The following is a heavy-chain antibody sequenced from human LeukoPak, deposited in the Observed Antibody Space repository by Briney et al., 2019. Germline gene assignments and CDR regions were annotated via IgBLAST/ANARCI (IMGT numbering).Heavy chain of an antibody. J-gene: IGHJ4*02. D-gene: IGHD6-25*01. Sequence: GGSLSLSCAVSGFRFSAYALTWVRQAPGKGLEWVPSISDSGVYTYYADSVKGRFIVSRDFSKNTLYLQLSSLRADDTAIYYCAKWAGDRDSGTYHGPPDHWGQGTLVTVSS. CDR1: GFRFSAYA. CDR3: AKWAGDRDSGTYHGPPDH. V-gene: IGHV3-23*01. CDR2: ISDSGVYT.